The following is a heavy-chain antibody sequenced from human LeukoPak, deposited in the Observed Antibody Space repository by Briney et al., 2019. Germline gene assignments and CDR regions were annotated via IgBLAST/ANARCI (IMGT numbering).Heavy chain of an antibody. CDR2: ISYDGSNK. CDR3: AKDRWQQLVDY. CDR1: GFTFSSYG. D-gene: IGHD6-13*01. J-gene: IGHJ4*02. Sequence: PGGSLRLSCAASGFTFSSYGMHWVRQAPGKGLEWVAVISYDGSNKYYADSVKGRFTISRDNSQNTLYLQMNSLRAEDTAVYYCAKDRWQQLVDYWGQGTLVTVSS. V-gene: IGHV3-30*18.